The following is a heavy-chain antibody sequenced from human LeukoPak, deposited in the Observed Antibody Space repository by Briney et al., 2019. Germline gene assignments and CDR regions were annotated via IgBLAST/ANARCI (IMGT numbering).Heavy chain of an antibody. V-gene: IGHV3-11*04. D-gene: IGHD3-16*02. Sequence: YYWSWIRQAPGKGLEWLSYISSSGSTIYYADSVKGRFTISRDNSKNTLYLQMNSLRAEDTAVYYCAKVPYYDYVWGSYPLWGQGTLVTVSS. J-gene: IGHJ1*01. CDR1: YY. CDR2: ISSSGSTI. CDR3: AKVPYYDYVWGSYPL.